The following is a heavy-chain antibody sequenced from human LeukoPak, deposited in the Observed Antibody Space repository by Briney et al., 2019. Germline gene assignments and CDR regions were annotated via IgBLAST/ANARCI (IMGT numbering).Heavy chain of an antibody. Sequence: KSGGSLRLSCAASGFTFSNAWMSWVRQAPGKGLEWVASISSSSSYIYYADSVKGRFTISTDNAKHSLYLQMNSLTAEATAVYYCARDDGSSWPDWFDPWGHGTLVTVSS. J-gene: IGHJ5*02. V-gene: IGHV3-21*01. CDR2: ISSSSSYI. D-gene: IGHD6-13*01. CDR3: ARDDGSSWPDWFDP. CDR1: GFTFSNAW.